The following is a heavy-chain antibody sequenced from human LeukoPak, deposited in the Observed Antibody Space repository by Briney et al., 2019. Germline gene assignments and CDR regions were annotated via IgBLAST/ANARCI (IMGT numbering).Heavy chain of an antibody. D-gene: IGHD3-22*01. CDR2: IYYSGST. Sequence: SETLSLTCTVSGGSISSSSYYWGWIRQPPGKGLEWIGTIYYSGSTYYNPSLKSRVTISVDTSKNQFSLKLSSVTAADTAVYYCARASYSYDINGWVPFDYWGQGTLVTVSS. V-gene: IGHV4-39*07. CDR1: GGSISSSSYY. J-gene: IGHJ4*02. CDR3: ARASYSYDINGWVPFDY.